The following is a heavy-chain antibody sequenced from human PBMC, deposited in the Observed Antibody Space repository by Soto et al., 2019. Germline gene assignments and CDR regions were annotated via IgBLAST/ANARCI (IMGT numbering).Heavy chain of an antibody. Sequence: EVQLVVSGGGLVQPGGSLSFSWAASGFTLSDYWMSWVRQAPGKGLEWVANIKQDGSEIYYVVSVKGRFTISRDNAKNSLFLQMNSLRAEDTAVYYCLITTSAFDIWGQGTLVTVSS. J-gene: IGHJ3*02. CDR3: LITTSAFDI. D-gene: IGHD4-4*01. V-gene: IGHV3-7*01. CDR1: GFTLSDYW. CDR2: IKQDGSEI.